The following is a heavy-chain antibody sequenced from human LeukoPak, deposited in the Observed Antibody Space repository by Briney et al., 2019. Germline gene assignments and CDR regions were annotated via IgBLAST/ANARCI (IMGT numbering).Heavy chain of an antibody. CDR3: VRERAVGWELIDY. J-gene: IGHJ4*02. CDR2: IIPIFGTA. V-gene: IGHV1-69*05. Sequence: SVKVSCKASGGTFSSYAISWVRQAPGQGPEWMGRIIPIFGTANYAQKFQGRVTITTDESTSTAYMELSSLRSEDTAVYYCVRERAVGWELIDYWGQGTLVTVSS. D-gene: IGHD6-19*01. CDR1: GGTFSSYA.